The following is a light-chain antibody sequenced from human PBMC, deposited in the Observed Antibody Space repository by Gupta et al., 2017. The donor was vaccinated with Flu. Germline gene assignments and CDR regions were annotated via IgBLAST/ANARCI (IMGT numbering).Light chain of an antibody. J-gene: IGKJ2*03. Sequence: EIVMTQSPATLSVSPGARATLSCRASQNVSSLAWYQQKPGQAPRLLIYGESTRATGIPARCSGSGAGTEFTLTISSRQSEDFAFYYCQQGNDWHPAYSFGQGTKLEIK. CDR1: QNVSS. CDR3: QQGNDWHPAYS. V-gene: IGKV3-15*01. CDR2: GES.